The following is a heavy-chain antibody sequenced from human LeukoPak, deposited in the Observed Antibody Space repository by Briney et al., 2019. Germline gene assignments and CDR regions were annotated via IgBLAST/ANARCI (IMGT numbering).Heavy chain of an antibody. Sequence: PGGSLRLSCAASVFTFSSYAMSWVRQAPGKGLEWVSSIRGSGISTYYANSVKGRFSISRDNSKNTLDLQMNSLGAEDTAVYFCAKDYIGYDQDFDYWGQGTLVTVSS. CDR3: AKDYIGYDQDFDY. J-gene: IGHJ4*02. CDR1: VFTFSSYA. CDR2: IRGSGIST. D-gene: IGHD2-2*01. V-gene: IGHV3-23*01.